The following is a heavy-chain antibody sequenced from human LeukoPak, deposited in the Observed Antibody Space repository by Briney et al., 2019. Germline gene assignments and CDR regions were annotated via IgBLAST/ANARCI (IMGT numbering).Heavy chain of an antibody. V-gene: IGHV1-46*01. CDR2: INPSGGST. Sequence: ASVKVSCKASGYTFTSYYMHWVRQAPGQGLEWMGIINPSGGSTSYAQKFQGRVTMTRDTSTSTVYMELSSLRSEDTAVYYCARGFQHYDISHYYYGMDVWGQGTTVTVSS. CDR3: ARGFQHYDISHYYYGMDV. J-gene: IGHJ6*02. CDR1: GYTFTSYY. D-gene: IGHD3-9*01.